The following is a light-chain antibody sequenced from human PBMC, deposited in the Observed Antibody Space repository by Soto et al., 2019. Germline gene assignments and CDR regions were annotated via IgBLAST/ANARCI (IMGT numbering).Light chain of an antibody. CDR3: QQYNTWLRGS. Sequence: EIVMTQSPATLSVSPGERATLSCRASQSVSSNLAWYQQKAGQAPRLLIYGAFTRATGIPARFSGSGSGTEFTLTISSLQSEDFAVYYCQQYNTWLRGSFGGGTKVEIK. CDR2: GAF. V-gene: IGKV3-15*01. CDR1: QSVSSN. J-gene: IGKJ4*01.